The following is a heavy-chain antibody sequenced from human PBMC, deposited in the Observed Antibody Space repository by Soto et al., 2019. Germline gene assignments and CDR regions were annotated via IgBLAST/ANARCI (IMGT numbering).Heavy chain of an antibody. CDR2: INAGNGNT. CDR1: GYTFTGYA. V-gene: IGHV1-3*05. J-gene: IGHJ4*02. D-gene: IGHD6-19*01. Sequence: QVKLVQSGAEEKKPGASVKVSCKASGYTFTGYAMHWVRQAPGQRLEWMGWINAGNGNTKYSQKFQGRVTITRETPASTTYKELRSLRAEDTAVYYCARAVAVPADFDYWGQGTLVTVSS. CDR3: ARAVAVPADFDY.